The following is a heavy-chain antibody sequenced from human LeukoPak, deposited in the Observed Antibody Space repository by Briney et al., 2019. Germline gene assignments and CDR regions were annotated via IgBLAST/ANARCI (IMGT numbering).Heavy chain of an antibody. Sequence: GGSLRLSCAASGFIFSDYYMSWIRQAPGKGLEWVSDISSSSSHTNYADSVKGRFTISRDNAKNSLYLQMNSLRAEDTAVYYCAKNIGYDYPSDYWGQGTLVTVSS. D-gene: IGHD5-12*01. CDR1: GFIFSDYY. CDR3: AKNIGYDYPSDY. V-gene: IGHV3-11*06. J-gene: IGHJ4*02. CDR2: ISSSSSHT.